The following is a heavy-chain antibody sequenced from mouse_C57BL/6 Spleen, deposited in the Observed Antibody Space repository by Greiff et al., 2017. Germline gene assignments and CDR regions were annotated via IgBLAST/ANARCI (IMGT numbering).Heavy chain of an antibody. D-gene: IGHD2-5*01. J-gene: IGHJ2*01. CDR1: GFNIKNTY. Sequence: EVQLQQSVAELVRPGASVKLSCTASGFNIKNTYMHWVKQRPEQGLEWIGRIDPANGNTKYAPKFQGKATITADTSSNTAYLQLSRLTSEDTAIYYCASDAYSNYDYFDDWGQGTTLTVSS. V-gene: IGHV14-3*01. CDR2: IDPANGNT. CDR3: ASDAYSNYDYFDD.